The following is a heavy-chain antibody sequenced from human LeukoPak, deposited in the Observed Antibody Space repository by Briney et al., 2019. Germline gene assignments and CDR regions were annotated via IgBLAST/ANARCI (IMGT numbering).Heavy chain of an antibody. D-gene: IGHD1-20*01. CDR2: IIPILGIA. J-gene: IGHJ3*02. CDR3: ARVSITGTNGGAYAFDI. Sequence: ASVKVSCKASGGTFSSDAISWVRQAPGQGLEWMGRIIPILGIANYAQKFQGRVTITADKSTSTAYMELSSLRSEDTAVYYCARVSITGTNGGAYAFDIWGQGTMVTVSS. CDR1: GGTFSSDA. V-gene: IGHV1-69*04.